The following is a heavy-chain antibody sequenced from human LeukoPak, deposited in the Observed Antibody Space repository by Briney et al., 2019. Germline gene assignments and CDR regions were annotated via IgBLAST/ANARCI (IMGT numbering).Heavy chain of an antibody. D-gene: IGHD3-3*01. J-gene: IGHJ4*02. CDR3: ARGGNYQYDFWSGYTPFDY. Sequence: SVKVSCKASGGTFSSYAISWVRQAPGQGLEWMGRIIPIFGTANYAQKFQGRVTITTDEFTSTAYMELSSLRSEDTAVYYCARGGNYQYDFWSGYTPFDYWGQGTLVTVSS. V-gene: IGHV1-69*05. CDR2: IIPIFGTA. CDR1: GGTFSSYA.